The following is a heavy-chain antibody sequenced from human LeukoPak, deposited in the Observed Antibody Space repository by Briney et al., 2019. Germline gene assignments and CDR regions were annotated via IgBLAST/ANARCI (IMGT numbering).Heavy chain of an antibody. CDR1: RGSMSTYY. J-gene: IGHJ3*02. V-gene: IGHV4-59*01. D-gene: IGHD5-24*01. Sequence: SETLSLTCTVSRGSMSTYYWSWIGQPPGKGLEWIGYVYYDGNNDYNPSLKSRVTISIDTSKKQFSLKLTSVTAADTAVYYCARVKDDNNYYRAFDIWGQGTMVTVSS. CDR2: VYYDGNN. CDR3: ARVKDDNNYYRAFDI.